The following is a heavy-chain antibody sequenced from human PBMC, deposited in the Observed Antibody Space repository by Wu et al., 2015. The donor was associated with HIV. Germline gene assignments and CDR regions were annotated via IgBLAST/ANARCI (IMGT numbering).Heavy chain of an antibody. Sequence: QVQLVQSGAEVKKPGASVKVSCKASGYTFTSYGISWVRQAPGQGLEWMGWISAYNGNTNYAQKLQGRVTMTTDTSTSTAYMELRSLRSDDTAVYYCARYIVVVPAAYNWFRPVGPGNPGPPSPQ. V-gene: IGHV1-18*01. CDR1: GYTFTSYG. CDR3: ARYIVVVPAAYNWFRP. J-gene: IGHJ5*02. CDR2: ISAYNGNT. D-gene: IGHD2-2*01.